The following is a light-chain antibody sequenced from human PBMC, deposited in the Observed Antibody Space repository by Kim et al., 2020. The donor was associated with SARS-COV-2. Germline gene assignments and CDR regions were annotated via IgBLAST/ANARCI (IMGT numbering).Light chain of an antibody. J-gene: IGLJ3*02. Sequence: QAGLTQPPSVSKDLRQTATLTCTGNSNNVGNQGAAWLQQHQGHPPKVLFYRNNKRPSGISERLSASRSGNTASLTITGLQPEDEADYYCSAWDRSLRGWVFGGKTQLAVL. CDR2: RNN. CDR3: SAWDRSLRGWV. CDR1: SNNVGNQG. V-gene: IGLV10-54*01.